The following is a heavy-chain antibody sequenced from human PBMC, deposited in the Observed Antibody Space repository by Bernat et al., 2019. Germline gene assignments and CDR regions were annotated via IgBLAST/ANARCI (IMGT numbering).Heavy chain of an antibody. D-gene: IGHD1-26*01. CDR2: LSSSGTYK. Sequence: EVQLVESGGGLVKPGGSLRLSCAASGFIFSSYSMNWVRQTPGKGLEWVSSLSSSGTYKYYADSVKGRFTISRDNAKNSLYLQMNSLRAEDTAVYFCARGARGDYTNWYFDLWAVAPWSLSPQ. CDR1: GFIFSSYS. J-gene: IGHJ2*01. V-gene: IGHV3-21*01. CDR3: ARGARGDYTNWYFDL.